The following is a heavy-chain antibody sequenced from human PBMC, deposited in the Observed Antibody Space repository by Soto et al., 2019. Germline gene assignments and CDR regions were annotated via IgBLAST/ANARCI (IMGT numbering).Heavy chain of an antibody. CDR2: ISGSGGST. CDR3: ARRGSGSYYDY. D-gene: IGHD1-26*01. J-gene: IGHJ4*02. Sequence: EVQLLESGGGLVQPGGSLRLSCAASGFTFSSYAMSWVRQAPGKGLERVSVISGSGGSTYYADSVKGRFTISRDNSKNTLNLQMNSLGAEDTAVYYCARRGSGSYYDYWGQGTLVTVSS. V-gene: IGHV3-23*01. CDR1: GFTFSSYA.